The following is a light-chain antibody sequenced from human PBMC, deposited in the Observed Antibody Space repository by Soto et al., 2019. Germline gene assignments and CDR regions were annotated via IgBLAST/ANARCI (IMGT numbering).Light chain of an antibody. CDR2: WAT. J-gene: IGKJ1*01. CDR3: QQYYSTPWT. V-gene: IGKV4-1*01. CDR1: QSLLYGSNKPDY. Sequence: DIVMTQSPDSLAVSLGERATIICKSSQSLLYGSNKPDYLAWFQQKPGQPPRLLIYWATTRGSGVPDRFSGSGSGTDFALTISSLQAEDVAVYYCQQYYSTPWTFGQGTKVEV.